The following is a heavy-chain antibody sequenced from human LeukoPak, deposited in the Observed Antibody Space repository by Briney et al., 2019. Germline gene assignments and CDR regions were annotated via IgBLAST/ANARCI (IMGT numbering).Heavy chain of an antibody. Sequence: PGGSLRLSCAASGFTFSSYWMHWVRQAPGKGLVWVSRINTDGSSTSYADSVKGRCTISRDNAKHSLYLEINSLRAEDTAVYYCARGSSASRSWGQGTLVIVSS. CDR3: ARGSSASRS. J-gene: IGHJ1*01. D-gene: IGHD2-15*01. CDR2: INTDGSST. CDR1: GFTFSSYW. V-gene: IGHV3-74*01.